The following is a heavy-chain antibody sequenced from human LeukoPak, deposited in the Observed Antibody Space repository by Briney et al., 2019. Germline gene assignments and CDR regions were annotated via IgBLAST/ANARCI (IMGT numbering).Heavy chain of an antibody. CDR2: INAGKGNT. D-gene: IGHD1-1*01. CDR3: ARGSNWNDEGGWFDP. Sequence: ASVKVSCKASGYTFTSYAMHWVRQAPGQRLEWMGWINAGKGNTRYSQKFQGRVTITRDTSARTAYMELSSLRSEDTAVYYCARGSNWNDEGGWFDPWGQGTLVTVSS. V-gene: IGHV1-3*01. CDR1: GYTFTSYA. J-gene: IGHJ5*02.